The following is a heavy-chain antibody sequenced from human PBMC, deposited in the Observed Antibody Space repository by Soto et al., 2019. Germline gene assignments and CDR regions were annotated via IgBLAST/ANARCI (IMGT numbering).Heavy chain of an antibody. Sequence: QVQLQQWGAGLLKPSETLSLTCAVYGGSFSGYYWSWIRQPPGKGLEWIGEIKHSGSTNYNPSLKSRVTISVDTSKNQFALKLSYVTAADTAVYYWARSSLVRGVMRWGQGTLVTVSS. J-gene: IGHJ4*02. CDR3: ARSSLVRGVMR. D-gene: IGHD3-10*01. CDR2: IKHSGST. CDR1: GGSFSGYY. V-gene: IGHV4-34*01.